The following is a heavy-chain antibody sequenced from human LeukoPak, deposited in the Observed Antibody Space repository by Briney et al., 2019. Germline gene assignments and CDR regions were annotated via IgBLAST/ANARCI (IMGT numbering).Heavy chain of an antibody. D-gene: IGHD5-12*01. J-gene: IGHJ4*02. CDR2: ISSSSSYI. V-gene: IGHV3-21*01. Sequence: GGSLRLSCAASGLTFNSYSMNWVRQAPGKGLEWVSSISSSSSYIYYADSVKGRFTISRDNGKNSLYLQMNSLRAEDTAVYYCARDRGYSGYDLYYFDYWGQGTLVTVSS. CDR3: ARDRGYSGYDLYYFDY. CDR1: GLTFNSYS.